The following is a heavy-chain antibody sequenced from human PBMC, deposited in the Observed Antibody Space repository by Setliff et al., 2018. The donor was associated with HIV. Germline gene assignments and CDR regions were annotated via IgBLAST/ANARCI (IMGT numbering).Heavy chain of an antibody. CDR3: ARDGDYTDAFDI. CDR1: GYTFTSYY. J-gene: IGHJ3*02. D-gene: IGHD4-4*01. CDR2: ISAYNGNT. V-gene: IGHV1-18*04. Sequence: ASVKVSCKASGYTFTSYYIRWVRQAPGQGLEWMGRISAYNGNTNYAQKLQGRVTMTTDTSTSTAYMELRSLRSDDTAVYYCARDGDYTDAFDIWGQGTMVTVSS.